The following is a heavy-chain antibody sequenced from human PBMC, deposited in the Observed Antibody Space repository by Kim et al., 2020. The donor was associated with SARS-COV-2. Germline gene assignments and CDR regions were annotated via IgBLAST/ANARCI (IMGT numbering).Heavy chain of an antibody. J-gene: IGHJ6*02. CDR3: ASETVAAAGTYYYYGMDV. Sequence: SETLSLTCTVSGGSISSGGYYWSWIRQHPGKGLEWIGYIYYSGSTYYNPSLKSRVTIAVDTSKHQFSLKLSSVTAADTAVYYCASETVAAAGTYYYYGMDVWGQGTTVTVSS. V-gene: IGHV4-31*03. D-gene: IGHD6-13*01. CDR2: IYYSGST. CDR1: GGSISSGGYY.